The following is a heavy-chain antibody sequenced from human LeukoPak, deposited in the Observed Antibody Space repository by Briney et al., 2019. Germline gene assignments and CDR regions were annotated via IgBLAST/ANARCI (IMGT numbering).Heavy chain of an antibody. CDR2: INAANRNT. CDR3: ARGAPIRVAVAGTFEL. Sequence: SAVTVSFKTCLFTFTTYTMHCVRQSPGQRLEGMGWINAANRNTQSSQTLQGPGTITRDTSASTAYMALSSMRSEDKAVYYCARGAPIRVAVAGTFELWGEGTLVTVPP. CDR1: LFTFTTYT. V-gene: IGHV1-3*01. J-gene: IGHJ5*02. D-gene: IGHD6-19*01.